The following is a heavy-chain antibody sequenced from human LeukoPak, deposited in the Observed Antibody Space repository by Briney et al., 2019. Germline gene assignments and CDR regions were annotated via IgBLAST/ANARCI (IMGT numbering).Heavy chain of an antibody. D-gene: IGHD6-6*01. Sequence: PSETLSLTCAVSGGSISSSNWWSWVRQPPGKGLEWIGKIYHSGSTNYNPSLKSRVTMSVDTSKNQFSLKLSSVTAADTAVYYCARPTQTKQADSSSLTWDAFDIWGQGTMVTVSS. CDR3: ARPTQTKQADSSSLTWDAFDI. V-gene: IGHV4-4*02. J-gene: IGHJ3*02. CDR2: IYHSGST. CDR1: GGSISSSNW.